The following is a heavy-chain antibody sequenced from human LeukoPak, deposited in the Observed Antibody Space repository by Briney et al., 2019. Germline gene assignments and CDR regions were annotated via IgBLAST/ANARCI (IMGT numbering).Heavy chain of an antibody. J-gene: IGHJ4*02. D-gene: IGHD3-10*01. CDR2: ISSSSSYI. Sequence: GGSLRLSCAASGFTFSSYAMSWVRQAPGKGLEWVSSISSSSSYIYYADSVKGRFTISRDNAKNSLYLQMNSLRAEDTAVYYCARELALVRGVISGWGQGTLVTVSS. CDR3: ARELALVRGVISG. CDR1: GFTFSSYA. V-gene: IGHV3-21*01.